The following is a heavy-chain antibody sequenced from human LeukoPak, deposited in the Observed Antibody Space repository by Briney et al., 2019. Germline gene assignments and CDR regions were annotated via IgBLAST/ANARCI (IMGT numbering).Heavy chain of an antibody. J-gene: IGHJ4*02. CDR2: ISAYIGNT. Sequence: VASVKVSCKASGYTFNSHGITWVRQAPGQGLEWMGWISAYIGNTNYAQELQGRVTMTRNTSISTAYMELSSLRSEDTAVYYCARGEVATISIDYWGQGTLVTVSS. D-gene: IGHD5-12*01. CDR3: ARGEVATISIDY. V-gene: IGHV1-18*01. CDR1: GYTFNSHG.